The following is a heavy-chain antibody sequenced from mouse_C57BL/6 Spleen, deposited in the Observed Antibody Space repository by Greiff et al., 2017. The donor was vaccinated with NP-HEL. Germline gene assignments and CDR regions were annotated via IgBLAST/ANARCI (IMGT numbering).Heavy chain of an antibody. J-gene: IGHJ2*01. CDR1: GYSFTGYY. CDR3: ARLRYYFDY. V-gene: IGHV1-42*01. D-gene: IGHD1-1*01. CDR2: INPSTGGT. Sequence: VQLKESGPELVKPGASVKISCKASGYSFTGYYMNWVKQSPEKSLEWIGEINPSTGGTTYNQKFKAKATLTVDKSSSTAYMQLKSLTSEDSAVYYCARLRYYFDYWGQGTTLTVSS.